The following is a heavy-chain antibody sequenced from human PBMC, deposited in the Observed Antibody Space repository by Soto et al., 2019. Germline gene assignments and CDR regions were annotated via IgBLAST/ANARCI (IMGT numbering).Heavy chain of an antibody. V-gene: IGHV1-18*01. CDR2: ISGYNGHT. J-gene: IGHJ6*02. D-gene: IGHD3-16*01. CDR3: AREGEMPYYYYGLDV. Sequence: QVQLVQSGAEVRKPGASVKVSSTASGYTFTNHRISWVRQAPGQGLEWMGWISGYNGHTKYAQKFQGRVTMTTDTSTSTVYMDLRSLRSDDTSVYYCAREGEMPYYYYGLDVWGQGTTVTVSS. CDR1: GYTFTNHR.